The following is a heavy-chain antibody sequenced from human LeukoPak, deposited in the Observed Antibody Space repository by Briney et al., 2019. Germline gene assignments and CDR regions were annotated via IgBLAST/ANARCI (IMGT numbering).Heavy chain of an antibody. J-gene: IGHJ4*02. CDR3: AKDGAD. CDR2: IQFDGRNK. CDR1: GFTFSNYA. D-gene: IGHD1-26*01. Sequence: GGSLRLPCVTSGFTFSNYAMHWVRQAPGKGLEWVAVIQFDGRNKDHADSVKGRFTISRDNSKNTLYLQMNSLRAEDTAVYYCAKDGADWGQGTLVSVSS. V-gene: IGHV3-30*02.